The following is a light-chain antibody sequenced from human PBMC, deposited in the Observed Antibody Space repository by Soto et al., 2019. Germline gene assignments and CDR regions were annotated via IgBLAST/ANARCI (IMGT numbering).Light chain of an antibody. CDR2: EVS. J-gene: IGLJ1*01. CDR1: RSDVGGYNH. CDR3: NSFTASSTLV. Sequence: QSALTQSASVSGSPGQSITISCTGSRSDVGGYNHVSWYQQYPGKAPKLLIFEVSNRPSGVSNRFSGSKSGNTASLTISGLQAEDEADYYCNSFTASSTLVFGSGTKLTVL. V-gene: IGLV2-14*01.